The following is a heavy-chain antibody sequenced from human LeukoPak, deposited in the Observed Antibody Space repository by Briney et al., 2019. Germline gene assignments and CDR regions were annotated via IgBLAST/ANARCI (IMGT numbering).Heavy chain of an antibody. D-gene: IGHD6-19*01. CDR3: ARDAGAVAGPDYYYYYMDV. Sequence: PSETLSLTCTVSGGSISSSYWSWIRQPAGKGLDWIGRIYTIGSTNYNPSLKSRVTISVDKSKNQFSLKLSSVTAADTAVYYCARDAGAVAGPDYYYYYMDVWGKGTTVTVSS. CDR1: GGSISSSY. CDR2: IYTIGST. V-gene: IGHV4-4*07. J-gene: IGHJ6*03.